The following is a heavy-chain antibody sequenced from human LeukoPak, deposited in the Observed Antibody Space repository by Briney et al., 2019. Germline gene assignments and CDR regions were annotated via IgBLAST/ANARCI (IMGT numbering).Heavy chain of an antibody. D-gene: IGHD2-21*01. Sequence: PGGSLRLSCAASRFTFSDYYMSWIRQAPGKGLEWISHISDTGSSTYYADSVKGRFTISRDNAKNSLYLQMNSLRAEDTAVYYCARNLLARDDYWGQGTLVTVSS. CDR1: RFTFSDYY. J-gene: IGHJ4*02. CDR3: ARNLLARDDY. V-gene: IGHV3-11*04. CDR2: ISDTGSST.